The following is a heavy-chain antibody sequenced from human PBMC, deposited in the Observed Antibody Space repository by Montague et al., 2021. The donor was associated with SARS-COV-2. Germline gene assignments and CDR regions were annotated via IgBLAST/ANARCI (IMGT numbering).Heavy chain of an antibody. CDR1: GGSISSNSYY. J-gene: IGHJ6*02. CDR2: IYYSGST. V-gene: IGHV4-39*07. Sequence: SETLSLTCTVSGGSISSNSYYWGWIRQPPGKGLEWIGSIYYSGSTYYNPSLKSRVTISVDTSKNQFSLKLSSVTAADTAVYYCARVGRQQLVRLSGMDVWGQGTTVIVSS. D-gene: IGHD6-13*01. CDR3: ARVGRQQLVRLSGMDV.